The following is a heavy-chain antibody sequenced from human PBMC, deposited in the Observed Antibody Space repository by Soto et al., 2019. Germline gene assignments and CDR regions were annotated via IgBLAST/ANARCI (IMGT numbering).Heavy chain of an antibody. V-gene: IGHV3-30*18. CDR1: GFTFSRYG. J-gene: IGHJ1*01. D-gene: IGHD6-13*01. CDR2: ISYDGSNK. CDR3: AKEGGSWSTETPFQH. Sequence: QVQLVESGGGVVQPGRSLRLSCAASGFTFSRYGMHWDRQAPGKGLEWVAVISYDGSNKYYADSVKGRFTISRDNSKNTLYLQMNSLRAEDTAVYYCAKEGGSWSTETPFQHWGQGTLVTVSS.